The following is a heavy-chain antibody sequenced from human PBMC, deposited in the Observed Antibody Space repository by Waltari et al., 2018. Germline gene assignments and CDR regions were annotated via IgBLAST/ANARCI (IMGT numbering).Heavy chain of an antibody. J-gene: IGHJ3*02. CDR2: IYSGGST. CDR1: GFTVSSYY. D-gene: IGHD3-22*01. V-gene: IGHV3-53*01. Sequence: EVQLVESGGGLIQPGGYLRLSCAASGFTVSSYYMTWVRQAPGKGLEWVSVIYSGGSTYYADSWKDRFTVSRDNSKNTLYLQMNSLRAEDTAVYYCAGDTDYDDAFDIWGQGTMVTVSS. CDR3: AGDTDYDDAFDI.